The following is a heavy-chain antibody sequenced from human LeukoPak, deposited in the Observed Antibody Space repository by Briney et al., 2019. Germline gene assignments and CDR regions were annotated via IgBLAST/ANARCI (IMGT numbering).Heavy chain of an antibody. CDR3: ARGGALRTLDY. V-gene: IGHV1-8*03. Sequence: ASVKVSCKASGYTFTSYGISWVRQATGQGLEWMGWMNPNSGNTGYAQKFQGRVTITRNTSISTAYMELSSLRSEDTAVYYCARGGALRTLDYWGQGTLVTVSS. CDR1: GYTFTSYG. CDR2: MNPNSGNT. D-gene: IGHD3-16*01. J-gene: IGHJ4*02.